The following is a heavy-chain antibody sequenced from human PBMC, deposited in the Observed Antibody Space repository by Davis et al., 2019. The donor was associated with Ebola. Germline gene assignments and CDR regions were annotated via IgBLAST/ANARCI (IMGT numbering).Heavy chain of an antibody. Sequence: ASVKVSCKVSGYTLTELSMHWVRQAPGKGLEWMGGFDPEDGETIYAQKLQGRVTMTTDTSTSTAYMELRSLRSDDTAVYYCARDSRWPAYYYYGMDVWGQGTTVTVSS. J-gene: IGHJ6*02. CDR1: GYTLTELS. CDR3: ARDSRWPAYYYYGMDV. D-gene: IGHD2-15*01. CDR2: FDPEDGET. V-gene: IGHV1-24*01.